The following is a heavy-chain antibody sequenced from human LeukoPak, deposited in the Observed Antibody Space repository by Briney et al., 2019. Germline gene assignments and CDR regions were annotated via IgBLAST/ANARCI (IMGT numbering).Heavy chain of an antibody. CDR3: ARAGRGTSSRALDY. Sequence: PSETLSLTCAISGGSFTDYYWSWIRQPPGKGLEWIGDINDSGSTNSSPSLKSRVVISLDTSKSQLSLKLSPVTAADTATYLCARAGRGTSSRALDYWGQGTLVTVSS. CDR1: GGSFTDYY. D-gene: IGHD1-1*01. J-gene: IGHJ4*02. V-gene: IGHV4-34*01. CDR2: INDSGST.